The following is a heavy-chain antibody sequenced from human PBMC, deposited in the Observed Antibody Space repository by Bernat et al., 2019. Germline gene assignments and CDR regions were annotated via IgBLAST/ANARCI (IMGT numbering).Heavy chain of an antibody. V-gene: IGHV4-39*01. CDR2: IYYSGST. Sequence: QLQLQESGPGLVKPSETLSLTCTVSGGSISSSSYYWGWLRQPPGKGLEWIGSIYYSGSTYYNPSLKSRVTISVDTSKNQFSRKLSSVAAADTAVYYCAGHGGDYDGWGMVGMDVWGQGTTVTVSS. J-gene: IGHJ6*02. D-gene: IGHD3-10*01. CDR3: AGHGGDYDGWGMVGMDV. CDR1: GGSISSSSYY.